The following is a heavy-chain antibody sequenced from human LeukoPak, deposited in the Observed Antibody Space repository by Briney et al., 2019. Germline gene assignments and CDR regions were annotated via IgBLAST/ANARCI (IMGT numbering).Heavy chain of an antibody. CDR2: IKYDASKK. CDR1: GFTFSTFW. J-gene: IGHJ4*02. CDR3: ARGASVSQ. Sequence: PGGSLRLSCKASGFTFSTFWMSWVRQAPGKGLEWVANIKYDASKKYYVDSVKGRFIVSKDNTENSLYLQMNSLRDEDTAVYYCARGASVSQWGQGTLVTVSS. D-gene: IGHD6-19*01. V-gene: IGHV3-7*01.